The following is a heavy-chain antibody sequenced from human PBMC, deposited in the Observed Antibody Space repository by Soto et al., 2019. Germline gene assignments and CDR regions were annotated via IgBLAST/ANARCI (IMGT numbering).Heavy chain of an antibody. V-gene: IGHV4-4*02. D-gene: IGHD1-20*01. CDR3: ARGNWNHPLNSDYFDY. CDR1: GGSFSSNW. Sequence: TLSLTCAVYGGSFSSNWWSWVRQPPGKGLEWIGEIYHSGSTNYNPSLKSRVTISVDKSKNQFSLKLSSVTAADTAVYYCARGNWNHPLNSDYFDYWGQGTLVTVSS. J-gene: IGHJ4*02. CDR2: IYHSGST.